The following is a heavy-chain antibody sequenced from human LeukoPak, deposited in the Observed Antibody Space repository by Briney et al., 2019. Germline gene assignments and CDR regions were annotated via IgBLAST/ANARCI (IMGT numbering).Heavy chain of an antibody. Sequence: GGSLRLSCTASTFTFGDYTVTWFRQAPGKGLEWVGFIRTKAYGATTEYAASLKGRFTISRDDSKSIAYLQMNSLKTEDTAVYYCTRGGFHDTSGPFDYWGQGTLVTVSS. D-gene: IGHD3-22*01. CDR2: IRTKAYGATT. CDR1: TFTFGDYT. J-gene: IGHJ4*02. CDR3: TRGGFHDTSGPFDY. V-gene: IGHV3-49*03.